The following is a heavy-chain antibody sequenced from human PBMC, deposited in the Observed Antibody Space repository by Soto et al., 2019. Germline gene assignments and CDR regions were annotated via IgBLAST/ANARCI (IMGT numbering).Heavy chain of an antibody. CDR1: GYSFTSYG. Sequence: QVQLVQSVTEVKKPGASVQVSCKASGYSFTSYGINWVRQAPGQGLEWMGWISTYNGYTNYAQKFQGRVTMTTDTSTTKAYMELRRLTSDDTAVYFCARGDRTGSPRGWFDPWGQGTVVTVSS. CDR2: ISTYNGYT. CDR3: ARGDRTGSPRGWFDP. J-gene: IGHJ5*02. V-gene: IGHV1-18*04. D-gene: IGHD6-19*01.